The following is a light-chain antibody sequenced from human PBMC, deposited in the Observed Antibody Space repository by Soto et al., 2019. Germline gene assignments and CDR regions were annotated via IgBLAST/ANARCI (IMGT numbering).Light chain of an antibody. CDR2: GAS. CDR1: QSVSNNY. V-gene: IGKV3-20*01. Sequence: EIVLTQSPAPLSLSPGERATLSCRASQSVSNNYLAWYQQKPGQAPRLLIYGASNRATGIPDRFSGSGSGTDFTLTISRLEPEDFAVYYCQQYGSSGPVGQGAKVAIK. CDR3: QQYGSSGP. J-gene: IGKJ1*01.